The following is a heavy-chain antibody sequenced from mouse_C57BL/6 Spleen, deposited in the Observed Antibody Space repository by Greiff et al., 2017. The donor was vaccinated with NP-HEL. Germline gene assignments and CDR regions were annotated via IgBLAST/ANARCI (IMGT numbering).Heavy chain of an antibody. CDR2: IRSKSNNYAT. Sequence: EVQLVESGGGLVQPKGSLKLSCAASGFSFNTYAMNWVRQAPGKGLEWVARIRSKSNNYATYYADSVKDRFTISRDDSESMLYLQMNNLKTEDTAMYYCVSFYYDYDFAMDYWGQGTSVTVSS. CDR3: VSFYYDYDFAMDY. D-gene: IGHD2-4*01. V-gene: IGHV10-1*01. J-gene: IGHJ4*01. CDR1: GFSFNTYA.